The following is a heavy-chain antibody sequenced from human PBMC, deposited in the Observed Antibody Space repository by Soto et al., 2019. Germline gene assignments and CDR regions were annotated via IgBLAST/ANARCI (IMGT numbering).Heavy chain of an antibody. V-gene: IGHV3-7*01. CDR1: GLSFSNHW. D-gene: IGHD6-19*01. Sequence: EVQLAESGGGLDQPGGSLRLSCADSGLSFSNHWMSWVRQAPGKGLEWVANIKQDGSEMAYVDSVKGRFSISRDNPKNSLYLQMDSLRAEDTAVYYCARGVAVGGFYFNYWGQGTLVTVSS. J-gene: IGHJ4*02. CDR3: ARGVAVGGFYFNY. CDR2: IKQDGSEM.